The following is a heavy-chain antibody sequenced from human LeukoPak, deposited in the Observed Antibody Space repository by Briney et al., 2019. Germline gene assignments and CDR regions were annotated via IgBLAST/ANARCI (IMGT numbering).Heavy chain of an antibody. V-gene: IGHV1-69*13. CDR1: GGTFSSYA. CDR2: IIPIFGTA. Sequence: ASVKVSCKASGGTFSSYAISWVRQAPGQGLEWMGGIIPIFGTANYAQKFQGRVTITADESTSTAYMELSSLRSEDTAVYYCARAHGGYSGYDHGVPFYWGQGTLVTVSS. CDR3: ARAHGGYSGYDHGVPFY. J-gene: IGHJ4*02. D-gene: IGHD5-12*01.